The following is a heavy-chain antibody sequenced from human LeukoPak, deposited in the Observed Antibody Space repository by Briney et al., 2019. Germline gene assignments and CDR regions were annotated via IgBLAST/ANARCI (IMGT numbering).Heavy chain of an antibody. V-gene: IGHV3-23*01. J-gene: IGHJ3*02. CDR3: AKDLSSGYYDGFDI. CDR2: SSGSGSIT. Sequence: ETLSLTCTVSGGSISSGGYYWSWVRQAPGKGLEWVSASSGSGSITYYADSVKGRFTISRDNSNNTLYLQMNSLRAEDTAVYYCAKDLSSGYYDGFDIWGQGTMVTVSS. CDR1: GGSISSGGYY. D-gene: IGHD3-22*01.